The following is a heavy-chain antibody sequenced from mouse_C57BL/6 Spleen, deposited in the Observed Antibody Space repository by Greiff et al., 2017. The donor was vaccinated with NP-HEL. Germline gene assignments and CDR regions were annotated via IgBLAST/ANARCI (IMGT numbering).Heavy chain of an antibody. CDR3: ASFTFAY. CDR1: GYTFTDYY. V-gene: IGHV1-26*01. CDR2: INPNNGGT. Sequence: VQLKQSGPELVKPGASVKISCKASGYTFTDYYMNRVKQSHGKSLEWIGDINPNNGGTSYNQKFKGKATLTVDKSSSTAYMELRSLTSEDSAVYYCASFTFAYWGQGTLVTVSA. J-gene: IGHJ3*01.